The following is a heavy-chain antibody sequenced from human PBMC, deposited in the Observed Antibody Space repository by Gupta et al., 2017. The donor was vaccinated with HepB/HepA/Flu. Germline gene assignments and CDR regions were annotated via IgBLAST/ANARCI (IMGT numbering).Heavy chain of an antibody. V-gene: IGHV3-23*01. Sequence: EVQLSESGGGLVQPGGSLRLSCAASGFNFGSNAMSWVRQAPGKGLEWVSGIGGDTKTHYADSVNGRFTISRDNSKNMVYLQMNSLRAEDTAVYYCAKDVHFWSGMDVWCKGTTVTVS. J-gene: IGHJ6*03. D-gene: IGHD3-3*02. CDR1: GFNFGSNA. CDR3: AKDVHFWSGMDV. CDR2: IGGDTKT.